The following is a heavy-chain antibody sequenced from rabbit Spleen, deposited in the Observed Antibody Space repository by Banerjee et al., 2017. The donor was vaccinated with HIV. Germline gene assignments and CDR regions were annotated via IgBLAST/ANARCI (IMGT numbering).Heavy chain of an antibody. CDR1: GVSFSGNSY. J-gene: IGHJ4*01. CDR2: IDPIFGIT. D-gene: IGHD8-1*01. CDR3: ARDGAGGSYFAL. V-gene: IGHV1S40*01. Sequence: QSLEESGGDLVKPGASLTLTCIASGVSFSGNSYMNWVRQAPGKGLEWIGYIDPIFGITYYANWVNGRFSISRENAQNTVFLQMTSLTAADTATYFCARDGAGGSYFALWGPGTLVTV.